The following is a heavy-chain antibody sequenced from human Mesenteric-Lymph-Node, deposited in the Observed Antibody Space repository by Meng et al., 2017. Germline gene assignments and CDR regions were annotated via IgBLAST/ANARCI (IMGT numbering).Heavy chain of an antibody. CDR1: GFSFSSYA. V-gene: IGHV3-23*01. J-gene: IGHJ4*02. Sequence: EVQVLESEGGLVQPGGSLRLSCAASGFSFSSYAMIWVRQAPGKGLEWVSAISGGGVTTYYADSVKGRFTITRDNPKNTLYLQMNSLRAEDTAVYYCAKEPIESGSYHLDYWGQGTLVTVSS. CDR2: ISGGGVTT. CDR3: AKEPIESGSYHLDY. D-gene: IGHD1-26*01.